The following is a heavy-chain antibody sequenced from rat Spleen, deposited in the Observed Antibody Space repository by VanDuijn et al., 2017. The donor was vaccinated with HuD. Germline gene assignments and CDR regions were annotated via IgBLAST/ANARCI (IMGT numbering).Heavy chain of an antibody. J-gene: IGHJ3*01. CDR2: ISYDGGRI. CDR3: TTRPYYSSLNWFPY. V-gene: IGHV5-20*01. Sequence: EVQLVESGGGLVQPGRSLKLSCAASGFTFSDYYMAWVRQAPTKGLEWVATISYDGGRIFYRDSVKGRFTISRDNAKSTLYLQMDSLRSEDTATYYCTTRPYYSSLNWFPYWGQGTLVTVSS. D-gene: IGHD1-2*01. CDR1: GFTFSDYY.